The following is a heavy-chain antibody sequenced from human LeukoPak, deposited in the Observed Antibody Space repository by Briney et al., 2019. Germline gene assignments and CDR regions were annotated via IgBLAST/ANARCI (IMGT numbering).Heavy chain of an antibody. J-gene: IGHJ4*02. D-gene: IGHD2-15*01. Sequence: PSETLSLTCTVSGGSISSSSYYWGWFRQPPGKGLEWIGSIYYSGSTYYNPSLKSRVTISVDTSKNQFSLKLSSVTAADTAVYYCARHVVVVAATLDYWGQGTLVTVSS. CDR1: GGSISSSSYY. V-gene: IGHV4-39*01. CDR3: ARHVVVVAATLDY. CDR2: IYYSGST.